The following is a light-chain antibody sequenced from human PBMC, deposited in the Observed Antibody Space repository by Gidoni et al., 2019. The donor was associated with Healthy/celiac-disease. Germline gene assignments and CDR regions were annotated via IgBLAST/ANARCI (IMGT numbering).Light chain of an antibody. CDR2: GAS. J-gene: IGKJ3*01. CDR3: QQYKNWPPGAT. V-gene: IGKV3-15*01. Sequence: EIVMTQSPATLSVSPGERATLSCRASQSVSSNLAWYQQKPGQAPRLLIYGASTRATGIPASFSGSGSGTEFTLTISSLQSEDCAVYYCQQYKNWPPGATFGPGTKVDIK. CDR1: QSVSSN.